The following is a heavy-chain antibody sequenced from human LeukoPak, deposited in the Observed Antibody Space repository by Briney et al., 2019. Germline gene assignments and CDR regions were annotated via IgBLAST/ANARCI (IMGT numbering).Heavy chain of an antibody. CDR3: ASGAYRDYFDY. Sequence: QSGGSLRLSCAASGFTFSSYEVNWVRQAPGKGLEWISYISSRGSTIYYADSVKGRFTISRDSAKNSLYLQMNSLRAEDTAVYYCASGAYRDYFDYWGQGTLVTVSS. CDR1: GFTFSSYE. J-gene: IGHJ4*02. D-gene: IGHD1-26*01. V-gene: IGHV3-48*03. CDR2: ISSRGSTI.